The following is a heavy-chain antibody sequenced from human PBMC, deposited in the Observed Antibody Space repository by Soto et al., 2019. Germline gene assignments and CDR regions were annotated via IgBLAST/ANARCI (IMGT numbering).Heavy chain of an antibody. CDR1: GYTFSNYY. CDR2: INPSGGGT. D-gene: IGHD3-10*01. J-gene: IGHJ4*02. V-gene: IGHV1-46*01. CDR3: ARAPQYGSAGYYYNF. Sequence: QVHLVQSGAEVKRPGVSVKVSCKASGYTFSNYYMHWVRQVPGHGLEWTGIINPSGGGTTYAQRFRGRLTVTRDTSTSTVYMELSRLRSDDTAIYFCARAPQYGSAGYYYNFWGQGTLVTVSS.